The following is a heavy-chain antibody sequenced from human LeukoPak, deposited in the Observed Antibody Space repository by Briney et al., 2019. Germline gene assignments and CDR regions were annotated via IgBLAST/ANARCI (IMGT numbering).Heavy chain of an antibody. D-gene: IGHD4-17*01. CDR3: ARDYGDYGLDY. CDR2: ITGRGSSA. V-gene: IGHV3-23*01. J-gene: IGHJ4*02. CDR1: GFSFSNFG. Sequence: GGSLRLSCAASGFSFSNFGMNWVRQGLGKGLEWVPSITGRGSSAYYADSVKGRFTISRDNSKSTLYLQMNSLRGDDTAVYYCARDYGDYGLDYWGQGALVTVAS.